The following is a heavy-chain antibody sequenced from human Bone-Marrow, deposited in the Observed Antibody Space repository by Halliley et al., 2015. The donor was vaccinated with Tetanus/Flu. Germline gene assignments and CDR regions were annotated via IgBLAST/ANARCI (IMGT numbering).Heavy chain of an antibody. D-gene: IGHD3-3*01. CDR3: PTMYYNSWSPSYYYFMDV. CDR2: KTDGGTK. V-gene: IGHV3-15*01. J-gene: IGHJ6*02. Sequence: KTDGGTKDYAAPVNGRFTLSRDDSKNTLYLQMNSLRTEDTAVYYCPTMYYNSWSPSYYYFMDVWGQGTTVTVSS.